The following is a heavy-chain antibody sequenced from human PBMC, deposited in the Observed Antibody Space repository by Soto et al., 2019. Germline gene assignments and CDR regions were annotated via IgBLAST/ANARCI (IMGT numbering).Heavy chain of an antibody. V-gene: IGHV4-31*03. CDR1: GGSISSGGYY. CDR2: IYYSGGT. J-gene: IGHJ6*02. CDR3: ARGGGRPPLMDV. Sequence: QVQLQESGPGLVKPSQTLSLTCTVSGGSISSGGYYWSWIRQHPGKGLEWIGYIYYSGGTYYNPSLKSRLTLSVDPSNNQFSLKLSSVTAAATAVYYSARGGGRPPLMDVWGQGTTVTVS. D-gene: IGHD2-15*01.